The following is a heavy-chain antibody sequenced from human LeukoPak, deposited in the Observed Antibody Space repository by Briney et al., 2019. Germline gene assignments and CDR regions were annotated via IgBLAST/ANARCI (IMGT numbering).Heavy chain of an antibody. CDR3: ARSRFLNYYDSSGYYYANNYFDY. CDR1: GGSFSGYY. CDR2: INHSGST. D-gene: IGHD3-22*01. J-gene: IGHJ4*02. V-gene: IGHV4-34*01. Sequence: KSSETLSLTCAVYGGSFSGYYWSWIRQPPGKGLEWIGEINHSGSTNYNPSLKSRVTISVDTSKNQFSLKLSSVTAADTAVYYCARSRFLNYYDSSGYYYANNYFDYWGQGTLVTVS.